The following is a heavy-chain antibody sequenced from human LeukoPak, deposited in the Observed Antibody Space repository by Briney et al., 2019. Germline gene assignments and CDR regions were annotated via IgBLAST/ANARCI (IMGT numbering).Heavy chain of an antibody. CDR1: GGSISGYY. Sequence: PSETLSLTCTLSGGSISGYYWSWIRQSPGKGLEWIAYISDRGSTKYNLSLKSRVTISVDTSKTQFSLKLSDVIAADTAVYYCARGFDGVAGWFDPWGQGTLVTVSS. V-gene: IGHV4-59*01. CDR3: ARGFDGVAGWFDP. J-gene: IGHJ5*02. CDR2: ISDRGST. D-gene: IGHD3-9*01.